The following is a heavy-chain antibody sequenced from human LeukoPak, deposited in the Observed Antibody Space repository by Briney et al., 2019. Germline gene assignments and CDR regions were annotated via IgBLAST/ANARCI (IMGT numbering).Heavy chain of an antibody. Sequence: GGSLRLSCAASGFAFSTYVMHWVRQAPGKGMAGVAIIWFDGSKDYHADSVKGRFTISRDNSRNTLLLQMDSLRVEDTALYYCARDVTGSLDYWGQGTLVTVSS. V-gene: IGHV3-33*01. CDR3: ARDVTGSLDY. J-gene: IGHJ4*02. CDR2: IWFDGSKD. D-gene: IGHD2-8*02. CDR1: GFAFSTYV.